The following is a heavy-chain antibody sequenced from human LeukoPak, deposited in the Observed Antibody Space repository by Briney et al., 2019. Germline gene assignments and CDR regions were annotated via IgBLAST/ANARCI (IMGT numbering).Heavy chain of an antibody. J-gene: IGHJ4*02. D-gene: IGHD5-12*01. V-gene: IGHV4-39*01. CDR3: ARVYSGTDF. CDR1: GGSVSSSSYF. Sequence: PSETLSLTCTVSGGSVSSSSYFWGWIRQPPGKGVEWIGNIYYSGSTYYNPSLKSRVTISVDTSENQFSLKLSSVTAADTAVYYCARVYSGTDFWGQGTLVTVSS. CDR2: IYYSGST.